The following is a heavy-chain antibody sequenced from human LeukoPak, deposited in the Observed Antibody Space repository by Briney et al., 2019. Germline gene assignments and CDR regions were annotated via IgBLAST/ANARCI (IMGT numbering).Heavy chain of an antibody. D-gene: IGHD3-10*01. V-gene: IGHV4-59*01. Sequence: PSETLSLTCTVSGGSISSDYWSWIRQPPGKGLEWIGYIYYSGSTNYNPSLKSRVTISVDTSKNQFSLKLSSVTAADTAVYYCASYRVRGVNNRFDPWGQGTLVTVSS. CDR1: GGSISSDY. CDR2: IYYSGST. J-gene: IGHJ5*02. CDR3: ASYRVRGVNNRFDP.